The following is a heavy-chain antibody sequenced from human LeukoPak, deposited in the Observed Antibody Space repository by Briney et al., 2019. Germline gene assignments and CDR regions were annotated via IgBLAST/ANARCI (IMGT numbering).Heavy chain of an antibody. V-gene: IGHV1-18*01. CDR1: GYTFTNYG. CDR3: AREDAMNNCFDP. CDR2: ISTNSDIR. J-gene: IGHJ5*02. Sequence: ASVKVSCKASGYTFTNYGISWVRQAPGHGLEWMGWISTNSDIRTYAQTLQGRFTMTTDTATTTAYMELNNLTFDDTAVYYCAREDAMNNCFDPWGQGTPVTVSS.